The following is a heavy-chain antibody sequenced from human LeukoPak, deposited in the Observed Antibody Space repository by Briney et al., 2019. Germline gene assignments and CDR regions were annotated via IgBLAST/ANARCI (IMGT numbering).Heavy chain of an antibody. CDR1: GYTFTGYY. CDR2: INPNNGGT. J-gene: IGHJ4*02. D-gene: IGHD4-23*01. V-gene: IGHV1-2*06. CDR3: ARGWDYGGNPY. Sequence: ASVKVSCKASGYTFTGYYMHWVRQAPGQGLEWMGRINPNNGGTNYAQKFQGRVTITADESTSTAYMELSSLRSEDTAVYYCARGWDYGGNPYWGQGTLVTVSS.